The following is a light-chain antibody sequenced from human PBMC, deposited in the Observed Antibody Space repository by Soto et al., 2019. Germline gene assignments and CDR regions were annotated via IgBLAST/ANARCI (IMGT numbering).Light chain of an antibody. CDR1: SSNIGNNA. J-gene: IGLJ1*01. Sequence: QSVLTQPPSVSEAPRQRVTISCSGGSSNIGNNAVNWYKQFPGKAPKLLIYFDDLLPSGVSDRFSGSKSGTSASLAISGLQSEDEADYHCAAWDDSLNGDVFGTGTKVTVL. CDR3: AAWDDSLNGDV. V-gene: IGLV1-36*01. CDR2: FDD.